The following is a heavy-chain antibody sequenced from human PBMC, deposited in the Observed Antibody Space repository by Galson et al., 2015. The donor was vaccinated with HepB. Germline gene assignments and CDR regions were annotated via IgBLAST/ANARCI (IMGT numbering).Heavy chain of an antibody. CDR2: ISSSSSYI. J-gene: IGHJ3*02. CDR1: GFTFSSYS. Sequence: SLRLSCAASGFTFSSYSMNWVRQAPGKGLEWVSSISSSSSYIYYADSVKGRFTISRDNAKNSLYLQMNSLRAEDTAVYYCARDGGYRPHDAFDIWGQGTMVTVSS. D-gene: IGHD5-18*01. CDR3: ARDGGYRPHDAFDI. V-gene: IGHV3-21*01.